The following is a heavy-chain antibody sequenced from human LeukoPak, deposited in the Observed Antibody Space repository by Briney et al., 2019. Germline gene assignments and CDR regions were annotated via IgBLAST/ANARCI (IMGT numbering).Heavy chain of an antibody. CDR1: GFTFSNYG. J-gene: IGHJ4*02. D-gene: IGHD3-9*01. Sequence: QPGGSLRLSCAASGFTFSNYGMHWVRQAPGRGLEWVAVIWYDGTNKYYADSVKGRFTISRDNSKNTLYLEMNSLRAEDTAVYYCARGFDWLSAELPSSLESWGQGTLVTVSS. V-gene: IGHV3-33*08. CDR3: ARGFDWLSAELPSSLES. CDR2: IWYDGTNK.